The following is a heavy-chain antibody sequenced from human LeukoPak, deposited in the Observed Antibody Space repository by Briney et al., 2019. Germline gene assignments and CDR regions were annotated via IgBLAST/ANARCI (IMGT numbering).Heavy chain of an antibody. D-gene: IGHD1-1*01. CDR3: ARVGTTGGFDY. CDR2: ISWNSGSI. J-gene: IGHJ4*02. V-gene: IGHV3-9*03. Sequence: PRRSLRLSCAASGFTFDDYAMHWVRQAPGKGLEWVSGISWNSGSIGYADSVKGRFTISRDNAKNSLYLQMNSLRAEDMALYYCARVGTTGGFDYWGQGTLVTVSS. CDR1: GFTFDDYA.